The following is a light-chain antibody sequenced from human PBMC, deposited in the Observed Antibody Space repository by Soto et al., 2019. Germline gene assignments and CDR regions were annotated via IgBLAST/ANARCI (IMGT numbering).Light chain of an antibody. Sequence: DIQMTQSTYKLSASVGDRVTITCRASQSIDRWLAWYQQKPGTAPKVLIYDASTLKSGVPSRFSGSGSGTDFTLTISSLEPEDFAVYYCQQHSNWPPITFGQVRLLEI. J-gene: IGKJ5*01. CDR2: DAS. V-gene: IGKV1-5*01. CDR3: QQHSNWPPIT. CDR1: QSIDRW.